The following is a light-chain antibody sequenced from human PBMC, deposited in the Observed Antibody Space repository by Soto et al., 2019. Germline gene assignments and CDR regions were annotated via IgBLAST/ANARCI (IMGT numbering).Light chain of an antibody. V-gene: IGLV2-14*01. CDR1: SSDVGGYNY. J-gene: IGLJ1*01. Sequence: ALAQPASVSGSPGQSITISCTGTSSDVGGYNYVSWYQQHPGKAPKLMIYEVSNRPSGVSNRFSGSKSGNTASLTISGLQAEDEADYYCSSYTSSSTPLCVFGTGTKVTVL. CDR2: EVS. CDR3: SSYTSSSTPLCV.